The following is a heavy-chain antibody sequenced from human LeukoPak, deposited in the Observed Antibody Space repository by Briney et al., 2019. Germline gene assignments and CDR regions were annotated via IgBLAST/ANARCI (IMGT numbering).Heavy chain of an antibody. CDR2: INPNSGGT. J-gene: IGHJ5*02. D-gene: IGHD1-7*01. Sequence: ASVSVSCKVSGYTFTGYYMHWVRQAPGQGLEWMGWINPNSGGTNYAQKFQGRVTMTRDTSISTAYMQLSRLRSDDPAVYYGARDNYAGANWFDPWAQGTLVTVSS. V-gene: IGHV1-2*02. CDR1: GYTFTGYY. CDR3: ARDNYAGANWFDP.